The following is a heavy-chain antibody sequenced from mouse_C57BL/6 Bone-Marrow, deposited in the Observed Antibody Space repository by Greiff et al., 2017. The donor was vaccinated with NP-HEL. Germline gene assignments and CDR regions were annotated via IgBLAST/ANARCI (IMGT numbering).Heavy chain of an antibody. CDR2: IDPEDGDT. CDR3: TTDGSSLNYAMDY. D-gene: IGHD1-1*01. CDR1: GFNIKDYY. Sequence: VQLKESGAELVRPGASVKLSCTASGFNIKDYYMHWVKQRPEQGLEWIGRIDPEDGDTEYAPKFQGKATMTADTSSNTAYLQLSSLTSEDTAVYYCTTDGSSLNYAMDYWGQGTSVTVSS. J-gene: IGHJ4*01. V-gene: IGHV14-1*01.